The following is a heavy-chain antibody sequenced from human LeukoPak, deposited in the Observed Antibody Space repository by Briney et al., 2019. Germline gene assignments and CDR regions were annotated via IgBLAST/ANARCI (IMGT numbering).Heavy chain of an antibody. Sequence: GGSLRLSCAASGFTFSSYAMSWVRQAPGKGLEWVSAISAGGATIYYADSLKGRFTISRDNSKSTLYLQISSLRAEDTALYYCAKGTMLRWDWDDWGQGTLVTVSS. D-gene: IGHD3-10*01. CDR2: ISAGGATI. CDR1: GFTFSSYA. CDR3: AKGTMLRWDWDD. V-gene: IGHV3-23*01. J-gene: IGHJ4*02.